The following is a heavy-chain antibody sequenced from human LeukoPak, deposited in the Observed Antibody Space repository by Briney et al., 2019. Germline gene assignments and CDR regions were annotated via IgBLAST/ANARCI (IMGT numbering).Heavy chain of an antibody. J-gene: IGHJ4*02. D-gene: IGHD6-13*01. CDR3: ARYGGSSWPLPFDY. CDR2: IYYSGST. V-gene: IGHV4-59*01. CDR1: GGSISSYY. Sequence: PSETLSLTCTVSGGSISSYYWSWIRQPPGKGLEWIGYIYYSGSTNYNPSLKSRVTISVDTSKNQFSLKLSSVTAADTAVYYCARYGGSSWPLPFDYWGQGTLVTVSS.